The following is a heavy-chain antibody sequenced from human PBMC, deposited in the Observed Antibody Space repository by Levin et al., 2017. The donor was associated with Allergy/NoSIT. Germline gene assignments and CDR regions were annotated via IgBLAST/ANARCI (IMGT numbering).Heavy chain of an antibody. D-gene: IGHD2-2*01. CDR3: ARGGCSSTSCLDN. CDR2: INSDGSNT. V-gene: IGHV3-74*01. J-gene: IGHJ4*02. Sequence: GGSLRLSCAASGFTFSNYWMHWVRQAPGKGLVWVSHINSDGSNTNYADSVKGRFTISRDNAKNTLYLQMNSLRDEDTAVYYCARGGCSSTSCLDNWGQGILVTVSS. CDR1: GFTFSNYW.